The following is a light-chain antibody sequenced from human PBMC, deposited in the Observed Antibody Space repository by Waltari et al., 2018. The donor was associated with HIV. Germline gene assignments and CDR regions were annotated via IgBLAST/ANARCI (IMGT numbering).Light chain of an antibody. V-gene: IGKV1-5*03. J-gene: IGKJ1*01. CDR2: KAS. Sequence: EIKITQTPSALSASVGDTVTITCRASQTISDWLAWYQQRPGKAPKLLIFKASGLESGVPSRFSGSLSGTEFTLTISSLQPDDLATYYCQQYSTFPGTFGQGTKVEI. CDR3: QQYSTFPGT. CDR1: QTISDW.